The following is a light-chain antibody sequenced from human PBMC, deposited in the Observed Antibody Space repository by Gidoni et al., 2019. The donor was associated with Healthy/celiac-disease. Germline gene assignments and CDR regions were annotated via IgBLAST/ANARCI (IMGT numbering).Light chain of an antibody. Sequence: DIQLTQSPSSLSASVGDRVTITFRVSQGISSYLNWYRQKPGKVPKLLIYSASNLQSGVPSRFSGSGSEADFTLTISSLQPEDVATYYGRRTYNAGAFGGGTKVEIK. V-gene: IGKV1-27*01. CDR2: SAS. CDR1: QGISSY. J-gene: IGKJ4*01. CDR3: RRTYNAGA.